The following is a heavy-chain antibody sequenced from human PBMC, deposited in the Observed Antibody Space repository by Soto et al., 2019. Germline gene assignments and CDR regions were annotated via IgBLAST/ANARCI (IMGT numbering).Heavy chain of an antibody. CDR3: PRVDTAMASSFDP. Sequence: SDPTLVNPTQTLTLTCTFSGFSLSTSGMCVSWIRQPPGKALEWLALIDWDDDKYYSTSLKTRLTISKDTSKNQVVLTMTNMDPVDTATYYCPRVDTAMASSFDPWGQGTPVTVSS. D-gene: IGHD5-18*01. CDR1: GFSLSTSGMC. V-gene: IGHV2-70*01. CDR2: IDWDDDK. J-gene: IGHJ5*02.